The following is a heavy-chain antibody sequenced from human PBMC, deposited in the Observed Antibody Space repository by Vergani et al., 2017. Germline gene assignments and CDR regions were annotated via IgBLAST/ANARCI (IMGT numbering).Heavy chain of an antibody. CDR2: INPNSGGT. CDR3: ARDPGPVVPAAXVDY. V-gene: IGHV1-2*04. Sequence: QVQLVQSGAEVKKPGASVKVSCKASGYTFTGYYMHWVRQAPGQGLEWMGWINPNSGGTNYAQKFQGWVTMTRDTSISTAYMELSRLRSDDTAVYYCARDPGPVVPAAXVDYWGQGTLVTVSS. CDR1: GYTFTGYY. D-gene: IGHD2-2*01. J-gene: IGHJ4*02.